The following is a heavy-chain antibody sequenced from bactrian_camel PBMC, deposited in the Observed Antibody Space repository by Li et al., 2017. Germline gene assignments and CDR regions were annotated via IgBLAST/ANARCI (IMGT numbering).Heavy chain of an antibody. Sequence: VQLVESGGGLVQSGGSLRLSCVVSGFTFRNFAMSWVRQAPGKRFEWISALSSGGGTTYYADSVKGRFTISRDNGKSTLYLQLNSLKAEDTAMYYCAAPIAAIYEYKYWGQGTQVTVS. CDR2: LSSGGGTT. CDR3: AAPIAAIYEYKY. D-gene: IGHD1*01. CDR1: GFTFRNFA. V-gene: IGHV3S31*01. J-gene: IGHJ4*01.